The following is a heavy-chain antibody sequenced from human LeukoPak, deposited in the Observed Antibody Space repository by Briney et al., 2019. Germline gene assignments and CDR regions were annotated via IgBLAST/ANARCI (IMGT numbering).Heavy chain of an antibody. D-gene: IGHD3-3*01. CDR2: ISGSGGST. CDR3: ATPLGDFWSGYRARTGY. J-gene: IGHJ4*02. Sequence: GGSLRLSRAASGFTFSSYAMSWVRQAPGKGLEWVSAISGSGGSTYYADSVKGRFTISRDNSKNTLYLQMNSLRAEDTAVYYCATPLGDFWSGYRARTGYWGQGTLVTVSS. CDR1: GFTFSSYA. V-gene: IGHV3-23*01.